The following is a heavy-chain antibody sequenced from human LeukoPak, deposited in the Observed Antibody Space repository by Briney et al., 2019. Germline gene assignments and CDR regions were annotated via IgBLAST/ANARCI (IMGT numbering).Heavy chain of an antibody. CDR2: VSGSAGTT. V-gene: IGHV3-23*01. D-gene: IGHD3-3*01. CDR3: AKERTLAIYYFDY. CDR1: GFTFSSYA. J-gene: IGHJ4*02. Sequence: PGGSLRLSCAASGFTFSSYAMSWVRQARGKGLEWVSAVSGSAGTTYYADSVKGRFTISRDNSKNTLYLQMNSLRAEDTAVYYCAKERTLAIYYFDYWGQGTLVTVSS.